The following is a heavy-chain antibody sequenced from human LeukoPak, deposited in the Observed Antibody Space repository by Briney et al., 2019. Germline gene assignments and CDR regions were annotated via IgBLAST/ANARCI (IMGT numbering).Heavy chain of an antibody. Sequence: ASVKVSCKVSGYTLSEISMHWVRQAPGKGLEWMGGFDPAEGETIYAQKFQGRVTLTEDTSTNTAFLELSRLRSEDTAVYYCATDGRGHVMTLNYWGQGSLVTVSS. CDR1: GYTLSEIS. J-gene: IGHJ4*02. CDR2: FDPAEGET. CDR3: ATDGRGHVMTLNY. V-gene: IGHV1-24*01. D-gene: IGHD3-10*01.